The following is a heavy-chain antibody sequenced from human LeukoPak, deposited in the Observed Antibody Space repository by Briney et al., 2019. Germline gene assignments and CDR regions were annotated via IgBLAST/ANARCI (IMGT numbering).Heavy chain of an antibody. CDR2: ISGSGGST. CDR3: AKDLSDFWSGRNFDY. V-gene: IGHV3-23*01. J-gene: IGHJ4*02. CDR1: GFTFNSYA. Sequence: PGASLRLSCAASGFTFNSYAMSWVRQAPGKGLEWVSGISGSGGSTFHADSVKGRFTISRDNSKNTLYLQMNSLRANDTAVYYCAKDLSDFWSGRNFDYWGQGTLVTVSS. D-gene: IGHD3-3*01.